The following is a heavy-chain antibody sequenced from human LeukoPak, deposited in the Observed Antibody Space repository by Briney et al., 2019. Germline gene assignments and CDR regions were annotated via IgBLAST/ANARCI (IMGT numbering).Heavy chain of an antibody. CDR3: ARGGLRYFDCFDY. J-gene: IGHJ4*02. CDR1: GFTFSSYW. D-gene: IGHD3-9*01. Sequence: PGGSLRLSCAASGFTFSSYWMSWVRQAPAKGLEWVANIKQDGSEKYYVDSVRGRFTISRDNAKNSLYLQMNSLRAEDTAVYYCARGGLRYFDCFDYWGQGTLVTVSS. V-gene: IGHV3-7*04. CDR2: IKQDGSEK.